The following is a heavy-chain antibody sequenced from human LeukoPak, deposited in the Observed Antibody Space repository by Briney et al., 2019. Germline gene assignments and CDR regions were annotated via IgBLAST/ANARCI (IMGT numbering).Heavy chain of an antibody. V-gene: IGHV3-20*04. D-gene: IGHD4/OR15-4a*01. CDR2: INWNGGST. CDR1: GFDFDDYG. J-gene: IGHJ4*02. Sequence: GGSLRLSCAASGFDFDDYGMSWVRQAPGKGLEWVSSINWNGGSTAYADSVKGRFTISRDNSKNTLYLQMNSLRAEDTAVYYCARRAGAYSHPYDYWGQGTLVTVSS. CDR3: ARRAGAYSHPYDY.